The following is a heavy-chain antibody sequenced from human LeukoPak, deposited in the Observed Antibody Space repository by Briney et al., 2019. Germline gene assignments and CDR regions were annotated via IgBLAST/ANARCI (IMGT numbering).Heavy chain of an antibody. V-gene: IGHV4-34*03. CDR3: ALTDIGGDAYDF. J-gene: IGHJ3*01. CDR2: INHSGST. Sequence: PSETLSLTCAVYGGSLSGYYWSWIRQPPGKGLEWIGEINHSGSTNYNPSLKSRVTISVDTSKHQFSLKLSSVTAAATAVYYCALTDIGGDAYDFWGRGTMVTVSS. D-gene: IGHD2-21*02. CDR1: GGSLSGYY.